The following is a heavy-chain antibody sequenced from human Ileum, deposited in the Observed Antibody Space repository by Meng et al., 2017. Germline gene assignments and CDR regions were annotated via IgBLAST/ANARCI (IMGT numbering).Heavy chain of an antibody. J-gene: IGHJ6*02. CDR1: GYTFTSYY. CDR2: INPSGGST. CDR3: ARAIEPAGGSRFDWLLYYYYGMDV. V-gene: IGHV1-46*01. D-gene: IGHD3-9*01. Sequence: ASVKVSCKASGYTFTSYYMHWVRQAPGQGLEWMGIINPSGGSTSYAQKFQGRVTMTRDTSTSTVYMELSSLRSEDTAVYYCARAIEPAGGSRFDWLLYYYYGMDVWGQGTTVTVSS.